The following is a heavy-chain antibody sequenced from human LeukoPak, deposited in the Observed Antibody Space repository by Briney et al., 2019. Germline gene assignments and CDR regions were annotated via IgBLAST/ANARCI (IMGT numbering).Heavy chain of an antibody. CDR2: IKSKTDGGTT. CDR3: TTDSAYGSGSYYLY. Sequence: GGSLRLSCAASGFAFSNAWMSWVRQAPGKGLEWVGRIKSKTDGGTTDYAAPVKGRFTISRDDSKNTLYPQMNSLKTEDTAVYYCTTDSAYGSGSYYLYWGQGTLVTVSS. J-gene: IGHJ4*02. CDR1: GFAFSNAW. V-gene: IGHV3-15*01. D-gene: IGHD3-10*01.